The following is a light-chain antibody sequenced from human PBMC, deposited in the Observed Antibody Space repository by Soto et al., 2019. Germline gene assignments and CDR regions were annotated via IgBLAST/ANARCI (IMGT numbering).Light chain of an antibody. CDR3: QHFNSYPIT. CDR1: QGISSA. CDR2: GAS. V-gene: IGKV1-13*02. Sequence: GDRVTITCRASQGISSALAWYQQKPGEAPKLLIYGASSLESGVPSRFGGSGSGTDFTLTISSLQPEDFATYYCQHFNSYPITFGQGTDWRL. J-gene: IGKJ5*01.